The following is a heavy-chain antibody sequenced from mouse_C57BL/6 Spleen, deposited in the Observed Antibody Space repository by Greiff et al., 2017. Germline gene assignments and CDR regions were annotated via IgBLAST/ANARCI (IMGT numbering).Heavy chain of an antibody. CDR2: IYPGDGDT. CDR1: GYAFSSYW. J-gene: IGHJ3*01. CDR3: ARGGGGFWFAY. V-gene: IGHV1-80*01. Sequence: LVESGAELVKPGASVKISCKASGYAFSSYWMNWVKQRPGKGLEWIGQIYPGDGDTTYNGKFKGKATLTADKSSSTAYMQLSSLTSEDSAVYFCARGGGGFWFAYWGQGTLVTVSA.